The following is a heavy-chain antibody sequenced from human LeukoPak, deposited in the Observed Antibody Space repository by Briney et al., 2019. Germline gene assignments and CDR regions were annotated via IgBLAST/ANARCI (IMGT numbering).Heavy chain of an antibody. CDR1: GGTFSSYA. D-gene: IGHD3-16*02. J-gene: IGHJ5*02. CDR2: IIPIFGTA. V-gene: IGHV1-69*13. CDR3: ARGRDGRLLGELSLYWFDP. Sequence: ASVKVSCKASGGTFSSYAISWVRQAPGQGLEWMGGIIPIFGTANYAQKFQGRVTITADESTSTAYMELSSLRSEDTAVYYCARGRDGRLLGELSLYWFDPWGQGTPVTVSS.